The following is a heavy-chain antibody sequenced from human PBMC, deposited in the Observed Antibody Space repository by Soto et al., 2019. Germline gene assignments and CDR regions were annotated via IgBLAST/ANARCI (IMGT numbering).Heavy chain of an antibody. D-gene: IGHD6-13*01. V-gene: IGHV1-69*08. CDR2: IIPILGIA. CDR1: GGTFSSYT. Sequence: QVQLVQSGAEVKKPGSSVKVSCKASGGTFSSYTISWVRQAPGQGLEWMGRIIPILGIANYAQKFQSRVTITADKSTSTAYMELRSLRSEDTAVYYCAREREAIGAAGTRGWFDPWGQGTLVTVSS. J-gene: IGHJ5*02. CDR3: AREREAIGAAGTRGWFDP.